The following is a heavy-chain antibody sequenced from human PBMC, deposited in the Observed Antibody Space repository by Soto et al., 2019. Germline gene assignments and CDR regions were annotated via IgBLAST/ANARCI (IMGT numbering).Heavy chain of an antibody. CDR1: GFTFSSYG. J-gene: IGHJ6*02. CDR3: AKGLLVRRSTTGMDV. Sequence: GGSLRLSCAASGFTFSSYGMHWGRQGPGKGLEWVAVISYDGSNKYYADSVKGRFTTSRDNSKNTLYLQMNSLTAEDTAVYYCAKGLLVRRSTTGMDVWGQGTTVTVSS. V-gene: IGHV3-30*18. D-gene: IGHD3-10*01. CDR2: ISYDGSNK.